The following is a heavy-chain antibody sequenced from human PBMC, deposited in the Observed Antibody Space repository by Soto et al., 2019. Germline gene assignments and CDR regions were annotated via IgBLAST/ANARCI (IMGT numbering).Heavy chain of an antibody. Sequence: GGSLRLSCAASGFTFRSYAMHWVRQAPGKGLEWVAVISYDESDKYYADSLKGRFTISRDNSKNTLYLQMNSLRGEDTAVYYCARDLSVAGHDYWGQVTMGTVSS. CDR3: ARDLSVAGHDY. D-gene: IGHD6-19*01. CDR1: GFTFRSYA. V-gene: IGHV3-30*03. J-gene: IGHJ4*02. CDR2: ISYDESDK.